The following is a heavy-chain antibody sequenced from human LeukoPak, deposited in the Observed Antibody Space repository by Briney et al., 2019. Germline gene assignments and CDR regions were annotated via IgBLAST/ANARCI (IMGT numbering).Heavy chain of an antibody. D-gene: IGHD3-10*01. CDR1: GFIVSSNY. CDR2: IYSGGFT. J-gene: IGHJ6*02. V-gene: IGHV3-53*05. Sequence: GGSLRLSCVASGFIVSSNYMSWVRQAPGKGLEWVSIIYSGGFTYYADSVKGRFTMSRDNSKTTLYLQMNSLRTEDTAVYYCAKSGSPFGELWVVHFYHGMDVWGQGTTVTVSS. CDR3: AKSGSPFGELWVVHFYHGMDV.